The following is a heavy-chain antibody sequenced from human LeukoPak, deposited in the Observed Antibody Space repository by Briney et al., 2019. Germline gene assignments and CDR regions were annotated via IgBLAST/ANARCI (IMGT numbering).Heavy chain of an antibody. V-gene: IGHV1-18*01. Sequence: RASVKVSCKASGYTFTSNGISWVRQAPGQGLEWMGWISAYNGNTNYAQKLQGRVTMTTDTSTSTAYMELRSLRSDDTAVYYCARDGYYDYVWGSYRPNYFDYWGQGTLVTVSS. D-gene: IGHD3-16*02. CDR1: GYTFTSNG. J-gene: IGHJ4*02. CDR2: ISAYNGNT. CDR3: ARDGYYDYVWGSYRPNYFDY.